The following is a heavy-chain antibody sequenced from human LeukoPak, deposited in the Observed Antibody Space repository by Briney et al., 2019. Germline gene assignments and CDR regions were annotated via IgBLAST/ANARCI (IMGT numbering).Heavy chain of an antibody. V-gene: IGHV1-69*05. J-gene: IGHJ2*01. CDR3: ARSNAVQPYWYFDL. D-gene: IGHD2-2*01. CDR2: IIPIFGTA. CDR1: GGTFSSYA. Sequence: ASVKVSCKASGGTFSSYAISWVRQAPGQGLEWMGGIIPIFGTANYAQKLQGRVTMTTDTSTSTAYMELRSLRSDDTAVYYCARSNAVQPYWYFDLWGRGTLVTVSS.